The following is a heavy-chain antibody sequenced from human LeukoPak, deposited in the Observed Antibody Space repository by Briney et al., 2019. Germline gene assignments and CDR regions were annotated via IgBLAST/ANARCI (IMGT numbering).Heavy chain of an antibody. CDR1: GGSISTSSYY. CDR2: IFYSGST. V-gene: IGHV4-39*07. J-gene: IGHJ6*03. Sequence: PSETLSLTCTVSGGSISTSSYYWGWVRQPPGKGLGWIGNIFYSGSTYYNPSLKSRVTISVDTSKNQFSLKLSSVIAADTAVYYCARSWKDVMTFGVVIKRNYYYYMDVWGKGTTVTVSS. CDR3: ARSWKDVMTFGVVIKRNYYYYMDV. D-gene: IGHD3-3*01.